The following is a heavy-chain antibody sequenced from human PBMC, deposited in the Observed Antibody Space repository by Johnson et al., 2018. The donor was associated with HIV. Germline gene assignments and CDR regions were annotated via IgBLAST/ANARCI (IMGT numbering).Heavy chain of an antibody. D-gene: IGHD1-26*01. CDR3: AKALGWELSI. Sequence: QVQLVESGGGLVQPGRSLRLSCAGSGFTFSSYGMHWVRQAPGKGLEWVALIWYDGSNKYYADSVKGRFTISRDNSKNTLYLQMNTLRAEDTAIYYCAKALGWELSIWGQGTMVTVSS. V-gene: IGHV3-33*06. CDR2: IWYDGSNK. J-gene: IGHJ3*02. CDR1: GFTFSSYG.